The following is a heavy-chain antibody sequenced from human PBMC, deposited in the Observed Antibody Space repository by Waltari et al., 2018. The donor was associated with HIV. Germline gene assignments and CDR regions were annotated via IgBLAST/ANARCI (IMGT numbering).Heavy chain of an antibody. CDR3: ARLWDSRTWGRDY. J-gene: IGHJ4*02. CDR1: GGSFSNYY. V-gene: IGHV4-34*01. Sequence: QVQLQQWGAGLLKPSETLSLTCAVYGGSFSNYYWNWIRQAPGKGLEWIGEINHSGSTNDNPSLKRRVTIAVDTSKNQFSLKLSSLTAADTAVYYCARLWDSRTWGRDYWGQGTLVTVSS. D-gene: IGHD6-13*01. CDR2: INHSGST.